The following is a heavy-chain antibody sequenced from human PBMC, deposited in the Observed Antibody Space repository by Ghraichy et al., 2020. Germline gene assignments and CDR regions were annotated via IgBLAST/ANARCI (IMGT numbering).Heavy chain of an antibody. D-gene: IGHD1-26*01. Sequence: ASVKVSCKVSGYTLTELSMHWVRQAPGKGLEWMGGFDPEDGETIYAQKFQGRVTMTEDTSTDTAYMELSSLRSEDTAVYYCATVMYSGSYWGWYFDYWGQGTLVTVSS. CDR2: FDPEDGET. V-gene: IGHV1-24*01. CDR1: GYTLTELS. J-gene: IGHJ4*02. CDR3: ATVMYSGSYWGWYFDY.